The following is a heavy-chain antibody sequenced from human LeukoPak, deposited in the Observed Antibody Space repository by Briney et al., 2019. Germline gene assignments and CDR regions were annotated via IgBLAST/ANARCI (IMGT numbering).Heavy chain of an antibody. CDR2: TYYRSKWYN. J-gene: IGHJ5*02. V-gene: IGHV6-1*01. CDR3: ARDGMVYCGGDCYSLRFDP. Sequence: SQTLSLTCAISGDSVSSNSAAWNWIRQSPSRGLEWLGRTYYRSKWYNDYAVSVKSRIPINPDTSKNQFSLQLNSVTPEDTAVYYCARDGMVYCGGDCYSLRFDPWGQGILVTVSS. CDR1: GDSVSSNSAA. D-gene: IGHD2-21*02.